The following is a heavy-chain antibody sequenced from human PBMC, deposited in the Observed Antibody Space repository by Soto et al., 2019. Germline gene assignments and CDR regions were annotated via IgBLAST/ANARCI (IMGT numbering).Heavy chain of an antibody. CDR1: GGTFGNLG. CDR2: SITIFDPP. V-gene: IGHV1-69*01. Sequence: QMQLVQSGAEVKKPGYSVTVSCKASGGTFGNLGISWLRQAPGQGMERMGGSITIFDPPHYGEKFRDRLTVTEDSTSTAYTELTSLSSEYTATYYCARDREDGSGTKYNWFDSWGQGTLVTVSS. D-gene: IGHD3-10*01. CDR3: ARDREDGSGTKYNWFDS. J-gene: IGHJ5*01.